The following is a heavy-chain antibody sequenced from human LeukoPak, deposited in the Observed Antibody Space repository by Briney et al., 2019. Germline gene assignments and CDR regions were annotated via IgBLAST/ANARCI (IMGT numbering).Heavy chain of an antibody. CDR2: IYYTGT. D-gene: IGHD7-27*01. J-gene: IGHJ4*02. V-gene: IGHV4-59*01. CDR1: GGSISDYY. Sequence: SETLSLTCTVSGGSISDYYWRWLRQAPGKGLEWCGYIYYTGTSYNPTLKSRVTISADTSKNQFSLNLSSVTAADTAVYYCASRKLGNDYWGQGTLVTVSS. CDR3: ASRKLGNDY.